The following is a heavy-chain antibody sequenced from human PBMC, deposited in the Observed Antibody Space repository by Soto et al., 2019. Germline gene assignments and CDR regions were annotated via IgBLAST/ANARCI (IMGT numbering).Heavy chain of an antibody. Sequence: QLQLQESGPGLVKPSETLSLTCTVSGGSISSSSYYWGWIRQPPGKGLEWIGSIYYSGNTYYNPSLKSRVTISVDTSKNQFSLKLSSVTAADTAVYYCASDIVVVPATVPHDYGMDVWGQGTTVTVSS. CDR3: ASDIVVVPATVPHDYGMDV. D-gene: IGHD2-2*01. J-gene: IGHJ6*02. CDR2: IYYSGNT. CDR1: GGSISSSSYY. V-gene: IGHV4-39*01.